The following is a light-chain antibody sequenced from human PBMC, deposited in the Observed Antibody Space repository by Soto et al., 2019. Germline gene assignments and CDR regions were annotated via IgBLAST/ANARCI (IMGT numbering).Light chain of an antibody. V-gene: IGKV1-5*03. CDR2: KAS. Sequence: DIQMTQSPSIVSASVGDRVTITCRASQSISSWVAWYQQKPGKAPKIMIYKASSLEGGVPSRFSSSGSSTESTHTSIRMQQADAVPYYEAHHTGSARTIGQGTKVDIK. J-gene: IGKJ1*01. CDR3: AHHTGSART. CDR1: QSISSW.